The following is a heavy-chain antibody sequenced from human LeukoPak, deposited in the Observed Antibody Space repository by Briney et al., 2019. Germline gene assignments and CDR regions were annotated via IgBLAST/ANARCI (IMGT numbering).Heavy chain of an antibody. CDR3: ARLDANYFDY. CDR2: IYYSGST. CDR1: GGSISSYY. V-gene: IGHV4-59*08. D-gene: IGHD3-16*01. Sequence: PSETLSLTCTVSGGSISSYYWSWIRQPPGKGLEWIGYIYYSGSTNYNPSLKSRVTISVDTSKNQFSLKLSSVTAADTAVYYCARLDANYFDYWGQGTLVTVSS. J-gene: IGHJ4*02.